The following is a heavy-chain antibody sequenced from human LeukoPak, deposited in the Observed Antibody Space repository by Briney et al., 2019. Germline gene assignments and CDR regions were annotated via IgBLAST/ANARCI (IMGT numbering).Heavy chain of an antibody. CDR3: ARDDLP. CDR1: GGTFSSFA. D-gene: IGHD2-21*02. V-gene: IGHV1-69*04. Sequence: SVKVSCKSSGGTFSSFAISWVRQAPGQGLEWMGRVIPIAGLTNYAQKFQTRLTITADTSTHTVYMELGRLISEDTAVYYCARDDLPWGQGTLVSVSS. J-gene: IGHJ4*02. CDR2: VIPIAGLT.